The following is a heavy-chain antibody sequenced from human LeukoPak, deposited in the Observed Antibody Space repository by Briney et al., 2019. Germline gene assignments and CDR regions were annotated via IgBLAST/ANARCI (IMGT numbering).Heavy chain of an antibody. CDR1: GGSISSYY. CDR3: ARDYSRWFDP. V-gene: IGHV4-59*01. J-gene: IGHJ5*02. CDR2: IYYSGST. D-gene: IGHD4-11*01. Sequence: PLETLSLTCTVSGGSISSYYWSWLRQPPGKGLEWIGYIYYSGSTNYNPSLKSRVTISVDTSKNQFSLKLSSVTAADTAVYYCARDYSRWFDPWGQGTLVTVSS.